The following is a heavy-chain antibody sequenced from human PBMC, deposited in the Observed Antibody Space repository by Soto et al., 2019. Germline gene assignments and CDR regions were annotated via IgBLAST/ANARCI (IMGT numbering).Heavy chain of an antibody. CDR1: GTSISSYN. CDR3: ARYNSYAIDY. Sequence: ETLSLTCTDSGTSISSYNWSWIRQPPGKGLEWIANIHYSGTTNYNPSLASRVTLSVDTSKNQFSLKMTSVTAADRAMYFCARYNSYAIDYWGRGTLVTVSS. D-gene: IGHD2-8*01. J-gene: IGHJ4*02. CDR2: IHYSGTT. V-gene: IGHV4-59*01.